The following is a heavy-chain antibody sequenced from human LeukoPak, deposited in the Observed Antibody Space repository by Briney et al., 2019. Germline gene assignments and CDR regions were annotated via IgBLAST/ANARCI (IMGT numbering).Heavy chain of an antibody. CDR2: ISGSGGST. CDR3: AKDRNSVGSSCNY. Sequence: PGGSLRLSCAASGFTFSSYAMSWVRQAPGKGLEWVSAISGSGGSTYYADSVKGRFTISRDNSKNTLHLQMNSLRAEDTAVYYCAKDRNSVGSSCNYWGQGTLVTVSS. V-gene: IGHV3-23*01. J-gene: IGHJ4*02. D-gene: IGHD6-6*01. CDR1: GFTFSSYA.